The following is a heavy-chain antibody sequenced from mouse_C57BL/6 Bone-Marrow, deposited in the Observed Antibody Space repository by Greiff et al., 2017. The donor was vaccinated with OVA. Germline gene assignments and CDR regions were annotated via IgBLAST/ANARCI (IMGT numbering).Heavy chain of an antibody. J-gene: IGHJ2*01. CDR3: ARDSSGYIGY. V-gene: IGHV1-59*01. Sequence: VQLQQPGAELVRPGTSVKLSCKASGYTFTSYWMHWVKQRPGQGLEWIGVIDPSASYTNYNQKFKGKATLTVDTSSSTAYMQLSSLTSEDSAVYYCARDSSGYIGYWGQGTTLTVSS. D-gene: IGHD3-2*02. CDR2: IDPSASYT. CDR1: GYTFTSYW.